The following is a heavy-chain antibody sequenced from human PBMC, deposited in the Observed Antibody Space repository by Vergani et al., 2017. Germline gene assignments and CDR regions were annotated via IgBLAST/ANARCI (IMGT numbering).Heavy chain of an antibody. J-gene: IGHJ4*02. Sequence: EMQLLESGGALRQPGGSLRLSCEVSGFTFHNFAMAWVRQAPGKGLEWVSSISSSSSYIYYADSVKGRFTISRDNAKNSLYLQMNSLRAEDTAVYYCARGRWISRDSDYWGQGTVVTVSS. CDR3: ARGRWISRDSDY. D-gene: IGHD2-2*03. CDR2: ISSSSSYI. CDR1: GFTFHNFA. V-gene: IGHV3-21*01.